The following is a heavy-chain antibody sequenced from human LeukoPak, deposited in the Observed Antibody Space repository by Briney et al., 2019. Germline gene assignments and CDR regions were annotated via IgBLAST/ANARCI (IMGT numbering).Heavy chain of an antibody. CDR1: GGSISSGGYY. CDR3: AREDSCSWYNWFDP. CDR2: IYYSGST. Sequence: SETLSLTCTVSGGSISSGGYYWSWIRQHPGKGLEWIGYIYYSGSTYYNPSLKSRVTISVDTSKNQFSLKLSSVTAADTAVYYCAREDSCSWYNWFDPWGQGTLVTVSS. V-gene: IGHV4-31*03. D-gene: IGHD6-13*01. J-gene: IGHJ5*02.